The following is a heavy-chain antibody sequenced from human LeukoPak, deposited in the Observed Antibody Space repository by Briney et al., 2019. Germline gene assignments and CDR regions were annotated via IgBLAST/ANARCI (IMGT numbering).Heavy chain of an antibody. Sequence: PSETLSLTCTVSGVSISSYYWSWIRQPPGKGLEWIGYIYYSGSTNYNPSLKSRVTISVDTSKNQFSLKVTSVTAADTAVYYCARGGSYYDYWGQGTLVTVSS. CDR1: GVSISSYY. CDR3: ARGGSYYDY. CDR2: IYYSGST. V-gene: IGHV4-59*08. J-gene: IGHJ4*02. D-gene: IGHD1-26*01.